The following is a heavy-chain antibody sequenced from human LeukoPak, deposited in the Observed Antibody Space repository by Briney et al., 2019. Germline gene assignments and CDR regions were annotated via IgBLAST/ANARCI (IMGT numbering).Heavy chain of an antibody. D-gene: IGHD6-19*01. V-gene: IGHV3-30-3*01. CDR2: ISPEGSNK. CDR3: ARTYRSGWLLYNWFDP. J-gene: IGHJ5*02. Sequence: GGSLRLSCAASGFTFSTYSMHWVRQAPGKGLDWVAVISPEGSNKYYADSVKGRFTISRDNSKNTLYLQMNSLRIEDTALYYCARTYRSGWLLYNWFDPWGQGTLVTVSS. CDR1: GFTFSTYS.